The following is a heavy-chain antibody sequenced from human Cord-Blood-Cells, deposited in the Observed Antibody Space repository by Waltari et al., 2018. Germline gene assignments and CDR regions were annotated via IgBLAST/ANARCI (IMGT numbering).Heavy chain of an antibody. CDR3: ARGDYDFWSGYYFDY. D-gene: IGHD3-3*01. V-gene: IGHV4-34*01. J-gene: IGHJ4*02. Sequence: LKPSETLSLTCAVYGGSFSGYYWSWIRQPPGKGLEWIGEINHSGSTNYNPSLKSRVTISVDTSKNQFSLKLSSVTAADTAVYYCARGDYDFWSGYYFDYWGQGTLVTVSS. CDR2: INHSGST. CDR1: GGSFSGYY.